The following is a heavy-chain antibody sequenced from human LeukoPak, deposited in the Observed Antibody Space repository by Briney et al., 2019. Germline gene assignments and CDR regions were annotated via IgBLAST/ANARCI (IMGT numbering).Heavy chain of an antibody. CDR1: GFTFSTYW. D-gene: IGHD3-10*01. J-gene: IGHJ4*02. Sequence: GGSLRLSCAASGFTFSTYWMHWVRQAPGKGLVWVSRINSDGSSATYADSVKGRFTISRDNAKNSLYLQMNSLRAEDTALYYCARVLLWFGELSGIDYWGQGTLVTVSS. CDR3: ARVLLWFGELSGIDY. CDR2: INSDGSSA. V-gene: IGHV3-74*01.